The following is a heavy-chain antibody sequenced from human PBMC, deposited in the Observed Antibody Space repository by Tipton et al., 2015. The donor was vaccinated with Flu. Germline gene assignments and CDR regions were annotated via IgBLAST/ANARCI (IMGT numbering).Heavy chain of an antibody. CDR3: ATLGISGTDSFEI. CDR1: GFTVSSKY. CDR2: IYRGGTT. D-gene: IGHD5-12*01. J-gene: IGHJ3*02. V-gene: IGHV3-66*02. Sequence: SLRLSCAASGFTVSSKYMGWVRQAPGKGLQWVSVIYRGGTTYVAASAKGRCTITRDNSKNTLFRQWNSLTTEDTAVDYCATLGISGTDSFEIWGQGTMVTIS.